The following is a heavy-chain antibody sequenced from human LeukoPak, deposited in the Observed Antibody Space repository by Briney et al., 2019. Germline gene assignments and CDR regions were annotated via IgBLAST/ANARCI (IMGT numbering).Heavy chain of an antibody. D-gene: IGHD5-18*01. Sequence: NPSETLSLTCTVSGGSISSYCWSWIRQPPGKGLEWIGYIFYSGSTNYNPSLKSRVTISVDTSKNQFSLKLSSVTAADTAVYYCASIFERALWAFDYWGQGTLVTVSS. J-gene: IGHJ4*02. CDR1: GGSISSYC. V-gene: IGHV4-59*01. CDR3: ASIFERALWAFDY. CDR2: IFYSGST.